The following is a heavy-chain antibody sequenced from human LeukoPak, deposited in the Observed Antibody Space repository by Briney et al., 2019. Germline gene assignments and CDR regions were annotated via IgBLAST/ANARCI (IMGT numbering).Heavy chain of an antibody. J-gene: IGHJ5*02. V-gene: IGHV4-31*03. D-gene: IGHD2-15*01. CDR3: ARGGYCSGGSCHFMFTLFDP. Sequence: SETLSLTCTVSGGSISSGGYYWSWIRQHPGKGLEWIGYIYYSGSTYYNPSLKSRVTISVDTSKNQFSLKLSSVTAADTAVYYCARGGYCSGGSCHFMFTLFDPWGQGTLVTVSS. CDR1: GGSISSGGYY. CDR2: IYYSGST.